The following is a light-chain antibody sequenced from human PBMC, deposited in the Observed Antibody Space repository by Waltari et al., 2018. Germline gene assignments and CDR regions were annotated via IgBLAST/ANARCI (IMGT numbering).Light chain of an antibody. J-gene: IGKJ4*02. Sequence: EIVLTQSLGILSLSPGEGATLSCRASQSVGRSLACDQQKPGQAPRLVISGASNRATGIPDRFSGSGSGTDFSLTICRLEPEDFAVYYCQHYVRLPVTFGRGTKVEIK. CDR3: QHYVRLPVT. V-gene: IGKV3-20*01. CDR2: GAS. CDR1: QSVGRS.